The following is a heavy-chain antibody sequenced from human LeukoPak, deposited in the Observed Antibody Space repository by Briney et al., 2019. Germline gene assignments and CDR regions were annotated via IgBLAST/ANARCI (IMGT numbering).Heavy chain of an antibody. CDR3: ARDKLVGASKFDY. V-gene: IGHV3-53*01. CDR2: NYSGGRT. D-gene: IGHD1-26*01. J-gene: IGHJ4*02. CDR1: GFTVSNNY. Sequence: PGGSLRLTCAASGFTVSNNYMSWVRQARGKGLEGVSVNYSGGRTYYADSVKGRFTISRDNAKNSVYLQMNSLRAEDTAVYYCARDKLVGASKFDYWGQVALVTVSS.